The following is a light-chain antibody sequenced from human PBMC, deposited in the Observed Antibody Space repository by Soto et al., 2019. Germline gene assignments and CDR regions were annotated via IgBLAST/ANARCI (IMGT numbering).Light chain of an antibody. Sequence: EIVLTQSPGTLSLSPGERATLSCRASQSVSSSFFAWYQQKPGQAPRLLIYGASSRATGIPDRFSGSGSATDFTLTISRLEPEDFAVYYWQQYDNSPLTYGGGNKVEIK. CDR1: QSVSSSF. V-gene: IGKV3-20*01. J-gene: IGKJ4*01. CDR2: GAS. CDR3: QQYDNSPLT.